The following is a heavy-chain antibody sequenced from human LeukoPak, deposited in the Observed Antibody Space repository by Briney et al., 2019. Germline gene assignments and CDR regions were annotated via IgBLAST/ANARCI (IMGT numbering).Heavy chain of an antibody. D-gene: IGHD1-26*01. CDR1: GFTLSSYW. CDR2: IKQDGSEK. CDR3: ARDVVGATPFDY. V-gene: IGHV3-7*01. Sequence: PGGSLRLSCAASGFTLSSYWMSWVRQAPGKGLEWVANIKQDGSEKYYVDSVKGRFTISRDNAKNSLYLQMNSLRAEDTAVYYCARDVVGATPFDYWGQGTLVTVSS. J-gene: IGHJ4*02.